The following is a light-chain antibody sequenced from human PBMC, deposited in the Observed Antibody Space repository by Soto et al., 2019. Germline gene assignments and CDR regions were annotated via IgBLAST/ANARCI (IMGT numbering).Light chain of an antibody. CDR3: QQYDSYPLT. CDR2: KAS. J-gene: IGKJ4*01. CDR1: QSISSW. Sequence: DIQLTQSPSTLSASVGDRDTITCRASQSISSWLAWYQQKPGKAPHLLIYKASSLESGVPSRFSGSGSGTEFTLTVSSLQPDDFATYYCQQYDSYPLTFGGGTKV. V-gene: IGKV1-5*03.